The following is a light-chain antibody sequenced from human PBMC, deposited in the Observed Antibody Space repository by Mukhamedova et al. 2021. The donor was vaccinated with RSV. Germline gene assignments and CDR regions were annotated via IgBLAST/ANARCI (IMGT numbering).Light chain of an antibody. J-gene: IGKJ2*04. Sequence: WYQRRVHGKAPKLLIYKASNLESGVPSRFSGSGSGTEFTLTISSLQPDDFATNYCQQYDTYCSFGQGTKLEIK. CDR2: KAS. CDR3: QQYDTYCS. V-gene: IGKV1-5*03.